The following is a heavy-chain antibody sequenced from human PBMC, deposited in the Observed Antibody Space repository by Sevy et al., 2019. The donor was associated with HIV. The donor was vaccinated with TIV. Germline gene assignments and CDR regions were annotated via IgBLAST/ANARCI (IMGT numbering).Heavy chain of an antibody. J-gene: IGHJ4*02. CDR1: GGSISSSTYF. Sequence: SETLSLTCAVSGGSISSSTYFWGWIRQPPGKGLEWIGGIYYRGSTYSNPSLKSRVTISVDTSKSQFSLKLSSVTAADTAVYYCTRLTAYYDYVWGTYRPGSFDSWGQGTLVTVSS. D-gene: IGHD3-16*02. CDR2: IYYRGST. CDR3: TRLTAYYDYVWGTYRPGSFDS. V-gene: IGHV4-39*01.